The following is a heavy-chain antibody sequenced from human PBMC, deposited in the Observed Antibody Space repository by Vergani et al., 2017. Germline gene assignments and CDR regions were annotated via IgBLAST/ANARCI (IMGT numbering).Heavy chain of an antibody. CDR2: IYTSGST. CDR3: AREYIKYHYYYGSAGAFDI. V-gene: IGHV4-4*07. CDR1: GGSISSYY. J-gene: IGHJ3*02. Sequence: QVQLQESGPGLVKPSETLSLTCTVSGGSISSYYWSWIRQPAGKGLEWIGRIYTSGSTNYNPSPKSRVTMSVDTSKNQFSLKLSSVTAADTAVYYCAREYIKYHYYYGSAGAFDIWGQGTMVTVSS. D-gene: IGHD3-10*01.